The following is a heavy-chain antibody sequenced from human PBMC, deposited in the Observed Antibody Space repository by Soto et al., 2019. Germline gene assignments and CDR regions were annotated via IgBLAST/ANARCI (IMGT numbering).Heavy chain of an antibody. J-gene: IGHJ4*02. CDR1: GDSIRSNNYY. CDR3: ARHPPYGYIFDH. D-gene: IGHD5-18*01. V-gene: IGHV4-39*01. CDR2: IHYSGTS. Sequence: QLLESGPGLVKPSETLSLICSVSGDSIRSNNYYWGWIRQSPGKGLEWIGSIHYSGTSYYDPSLKSRVTISVDTSNNQLSLKLSSVTAADTAVYYCARHPPYGYIFDHWGQGILVTVSS.